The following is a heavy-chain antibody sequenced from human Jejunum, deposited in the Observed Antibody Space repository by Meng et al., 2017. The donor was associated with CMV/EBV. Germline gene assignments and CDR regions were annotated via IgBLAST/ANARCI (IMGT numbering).Heavy chain of an antibody. CDR2: IPFDGNNE. CDR3: ARGTGSGSWLIDS. CDR1: GFTFRSYA. V-gene: IGHV3-30*04. J-gene: IGHJ4*02. D-gene: IGHD6-13*01. Sequence: CAASGFTFRSYAMHWVRQAPGKGLEWVAVIPFDGNNEHYADSVKGRFTISRDNSKNTLYLQVNSLRLEDTGVYYCARGTGSGSWLIDSWGQGTLVTVSS.